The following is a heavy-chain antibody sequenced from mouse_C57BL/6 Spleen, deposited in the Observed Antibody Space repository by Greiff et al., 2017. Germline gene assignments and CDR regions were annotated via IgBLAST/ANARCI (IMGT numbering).Heavy chain of an antibody. Sequence: VQLQQSGAELVRPGTSVKLSCKASGYAFTKYLIQWVKQRPGQGLEWIGVFYPGSGGTNYNEKFKGKATLTADKSSSTAYMQLSRLTSEDSAVYFCARHEEGSSSGFAYWGQGTLVTVSA. CDR3: ARHEEGSSSGFAY. J-gene: IGHJ3*01. CDR1: GYAFTKYL. D-gene: IGHD1-1*01. CDR2: FYPGSGGT. V-gene: IGHV1-54*01.